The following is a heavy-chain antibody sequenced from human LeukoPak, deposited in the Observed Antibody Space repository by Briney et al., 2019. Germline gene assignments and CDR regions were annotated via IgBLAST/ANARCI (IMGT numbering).Heavy chain of an antibody. Sequence: NPSETLSLTCVVYGGSFSGYYWSWIRQPPGKGLEWIGEINHSGSTNYNPSLKSRVTISVDTSKNQFSLKLSSVTAADTAVYYCARDHPYYYDSSGYSAQWYFDLWGRGTLVTVSS. CDR1: GGSFSGYY. CDR2: INHSGST. J-gene: IGHJ2*01. V-gene: IGHV4-34*01. CDR3: ARDHPYYYDSSGYSAQWYFDL. D-gene: IGHD3-22*01.